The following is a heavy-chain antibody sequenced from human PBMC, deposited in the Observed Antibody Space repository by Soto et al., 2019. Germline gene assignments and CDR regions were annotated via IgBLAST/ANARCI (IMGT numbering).Heavy chain of an antibody. J-gene: IGHJ6*02. D-gene: IGHD2-15*01. V-gene: IGHV4-39*01. CDR3: ASLRYCSGGSCYSTPTGMDV. CDR2: IYYSGST. CDR1: GGSISSSSYY. Sequence: SATLSLTCTVSGGSISSSSYYWGWIRQPPGKGLEWIGSIYYSGSTYYNPSLKSRVTISVDTSKNQFSLKLSSVTAADTAVYYCASLRYCSGGSCYSTPTGMDVWGQGTTVT.